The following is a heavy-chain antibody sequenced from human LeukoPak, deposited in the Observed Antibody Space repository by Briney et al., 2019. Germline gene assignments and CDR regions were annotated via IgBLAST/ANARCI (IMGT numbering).Heavy chain of an antibody. J-gene: IGHJ4*02. Sequence: SVKVSCKASGGTFSSYAISWVRQAPGQGLEWMGRIIPIFGTANYAQKFLGRVTITTDESTSTAYMELSSLRSEDTAVYYCARVGVGATSPFGYWGQGTLVTVSS. V-gene: IGHV1-69*05. CDR1: GGTFSSYA. CDR2: IIPIFGTA. D-gene: IGHD1-26*01. CDR3: ARVGVGATSPFGY.